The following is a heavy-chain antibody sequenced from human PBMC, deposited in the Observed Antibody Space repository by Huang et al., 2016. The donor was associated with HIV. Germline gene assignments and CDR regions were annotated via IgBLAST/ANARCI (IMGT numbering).Heavy chain of an antibody. V-gene: IGHV4-34*01. CDR3: ARASWYETRSWYFGL. J-gene: IGHJ2*01. D-gene: IGHD6-13*01. Sequence: QVQLQQWGAGLLKASETLSLTCAVYGGSVSGHSWSWIRQPPGKGLEVIAEITYNGYTNYSQSLKSRVSISVHTSRNQFALKLNSVTAADAAVYYCARASWYETRSWYFGLWGRGTLVTVSS. CDR1: GGSVSGHS. CDR2: ITYNGYT.